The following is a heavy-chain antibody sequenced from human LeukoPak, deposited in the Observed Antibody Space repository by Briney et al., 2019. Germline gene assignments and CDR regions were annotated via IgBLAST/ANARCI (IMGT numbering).Heavy chain of an antibody. J-gene: IGHJ4*02. Sequence: SVKVSCKASGGTFSSYAISWVRQAPGQGLEWMGGIIPIFGTANYAQKFQGRVTMTRNTSISTAYMELSSLRPEDTAVYYCASRDGYNNFDYWGQGTLVTVSS. CDR2: IIPIFGTA. V-gene: IGHV1-69*05. D-gene: IGHD5-24*01. CDR1: GGTFSSYA. CDR3: ASRDGYNNFDY.